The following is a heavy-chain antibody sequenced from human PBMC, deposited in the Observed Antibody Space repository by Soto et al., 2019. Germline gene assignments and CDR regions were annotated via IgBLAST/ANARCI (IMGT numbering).Heavy chain of an antibody. J-gene: IGHJ6*02. CDR2: IIPISDTT. CDR1: RGTFSSYA. CDR3: ARSQGSSTSLEIYYYYYYGMDV. D-gene: IGHD2-2*01. Sequence: QVQLVQSGAEVKKPGSSVKVSCKASRGTFSSYAISWVRQAPGQGLEWMGGIIPISDTTNYAQKFQSRVTITADESTSTAYMELSSLRSEDTAVYYCARSQGSSTSLEIYYYYYYGMDVWGQGTTVTVSS. V-gene: IGHV1-69*01.